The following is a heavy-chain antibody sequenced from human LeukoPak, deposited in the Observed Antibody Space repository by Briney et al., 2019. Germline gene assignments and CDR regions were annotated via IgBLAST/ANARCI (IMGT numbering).Heavy chain of an antibody. J-gene: IGHJ4*02. CDR2: ISYDGSNK. D-gene: IGHD3-3*02. Sequence: GRSLRLSCAASGFTFSSYAMHWVRQAPGKGLEWVAVISYDGSNKYYADSVKGRFTISRDNSKNTLYLQMNSLRAEDTAVYYCARDRSLAPLDYWGQGTLVTVSS. CDR1: GFTFSSYA. CDR3: ARDRSLAPLDY. V-gene: IGHV3-30-3*01.